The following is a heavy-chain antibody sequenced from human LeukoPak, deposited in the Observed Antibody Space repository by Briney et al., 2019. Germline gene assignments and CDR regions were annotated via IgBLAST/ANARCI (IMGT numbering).Heavy chain of an antibody. D-gene: IGHD6-13*01. CDR1: GFTFSSYE. J-gene: IGHJ6*03. V-gene: IGHV3-48*03. CDR2: ISSSGSTI. Sequence: PGGSLRLSCAASGFTFSSYEMNWVRQTPGKGLEWVSYISSSGSTIYYADSVKGRFTISRDNAKNSLYLQMNSLRTEDTALYYCAKDGVAAAGNGDYYYYYMDVWGKGTTVTVSS. CDR3: AKDGVAAAGNGDYYYYYMDV.